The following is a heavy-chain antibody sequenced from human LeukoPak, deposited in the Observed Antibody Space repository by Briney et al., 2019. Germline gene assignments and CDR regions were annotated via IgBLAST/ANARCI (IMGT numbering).Heavy chain of an antibody. J-gene: IGHJ6*03. Sequence: ASVKVSCKASGYTFTSFHINWVRQATGQGLEWMGWMNYNSGNTGYAQKFQGRVIMTRNISISTAYMELSSLRSEDTAVYYCAREGGYYDILTGGIHYMDVWGKGTTVTVSS. V-gene: IGHV1-8*01. CDR2: MNYNSGNT. D-gene: IGHD3-9*01. CDR3: AREGGYYDILTGGIHYMDV. CDR1: GYTFTSFH.